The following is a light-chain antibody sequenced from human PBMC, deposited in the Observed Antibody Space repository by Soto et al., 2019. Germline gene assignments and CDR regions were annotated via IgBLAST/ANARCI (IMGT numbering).Light chain of an antibody. CDR2: AAS. CDR3: QPSYSTPLT. CDR1: QSISSY. V-gene: IGKV1-39*01. J-gene: IGKJ3*01. Sequence: DIQMTQSPSSLSASVGDRVTITCRASQSISSYLNWYQPKPGKAPKLLIYAASSLQSGVPSRFSGSGSGTDFTLTISSLQPEDFATYYCQPSYSTPLTFGPGTKVDIK.